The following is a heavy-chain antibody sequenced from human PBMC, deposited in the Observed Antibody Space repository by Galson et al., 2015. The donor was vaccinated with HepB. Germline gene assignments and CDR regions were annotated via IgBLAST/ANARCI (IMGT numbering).Heavy chain of an antibody. CDR2: VSDSSRSYT. Sequence: SLRLSCAASGFTFSDYYMNWIRHAPGKGLEWVSYVSDSSRSYTNFADSVKGRFTISRDEAQSSLYLQMNSLRAEDTGVYYCARQKTAATKFFDYWGQGTLVTVSS. CDR3: ARQKTAATKFFDY. D-gene: IGHD6-13*01. J-gene: IGHJ4*02. CDR1: GFTFSDYY. V-gene: IGHV3-11*06.